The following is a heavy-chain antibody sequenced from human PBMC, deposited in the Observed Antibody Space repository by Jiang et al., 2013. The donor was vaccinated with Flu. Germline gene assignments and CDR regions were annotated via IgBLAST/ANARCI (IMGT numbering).Heavy chain of an antibody. J-gene: IGHJ4*02. CDR1: GFSFSYYA. Sequence: GGSLRLSCAASGFSFSYYAMYWVRQASGKGLEWLTSIQYDGSNMYYSDSVKGRFTISRDNPKNTLYLQMHSLRAEDTAVYYCATLRGSTYDTYLLDSWGQGTLVTVSS. CDR2: IQYDGSNM. V-gene: IGHV3-30*02. D-gene: IGHD2-2*01. CDR3: ATLRGSTYDTYLLDS.